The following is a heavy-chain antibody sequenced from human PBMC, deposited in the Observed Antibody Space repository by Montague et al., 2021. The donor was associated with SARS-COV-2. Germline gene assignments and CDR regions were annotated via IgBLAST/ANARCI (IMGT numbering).Heavy chain of an antibody. J-gene: IGHJ5*02. CDR3: ARRSYDILTGYSIPNWFDP. D-gene: IGHD3-9*01. CDR1: GGSISSSSYY. V-gene: IGHV4-39*01. Sequence: ETLSLTCTVSGGSISSSSYYWGWIRQPPGKGLEWIGSIYYSGSTYYNPSLKSRVTISVDTSKNQFSLKLSSVTAADTAVYYCARRSYDILTGYSIPNWFDPWGQGTLVTVSS. CDR2: IYYSGST.